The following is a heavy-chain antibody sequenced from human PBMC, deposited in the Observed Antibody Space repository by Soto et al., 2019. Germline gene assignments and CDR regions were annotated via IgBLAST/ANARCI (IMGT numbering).Heavy chain of an antibody. D-gene: IGHD2-2*02. CDR2: ISSSSSYI. Sequence: GGSLRLSCAASGFTFSSYSMNWVRQAPGKGLEWVSSISSSSSYIYYADSVKGRFTISRDNAKNSLYLQMNSLRAEDTAVYYCARDSIVLVPAAIRGAYYYGMDVWGQGTTVTVSS. CDR1: GFTFSSYS. J-gene: IGHJ6*02. CDR3: ARDSIVLVPAAIRGAYYYGMDV. V-gene: IGHV3-21*01.